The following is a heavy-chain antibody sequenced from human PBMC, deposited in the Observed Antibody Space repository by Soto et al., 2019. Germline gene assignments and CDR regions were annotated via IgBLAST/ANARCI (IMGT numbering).Heavy chain of an antibody. Sequence: QVQLQESGPGLVKPSETLSLTCTVSGGSISSYYWSWIRQPPGEGLEWIGYIYYSGSTNHNPSLKRRVPISLDMSTSQSSQKLSSVTAADTAVYRSQQPNSYTSVSDEFELDPWGQGTLVTVSS. J-gene: IGHJ5*02. D-gene: IGHD3-10*01. V-gene: IGHV4-59*03. CDR3: QQPNSYTSVSDEFELDP. CDR1: GGSISSYY. CDR2: IYYSGST.